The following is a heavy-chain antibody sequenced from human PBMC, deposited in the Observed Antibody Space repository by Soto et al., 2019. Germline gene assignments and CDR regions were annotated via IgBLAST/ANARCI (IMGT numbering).Heavy chain of an antibody. CDR3: ARYNAASGTYYFDF. D-gene: IGHD6-13*01. CDR2: ISAYNGNT. J-gene: IGHJ4*02. V-gene: IGHV1-18*01. CDR1: GYTFTSYG. Sequence: ASVKVSCKASGYTFTSYGISWVRQAPGQGLEWMGWISAYNGNTKYAQKLQGRVTMTTDTSTSTAYMELRSLRSDDTAVYYCARYNAASGTYYFDFWGQGALVTVSS.